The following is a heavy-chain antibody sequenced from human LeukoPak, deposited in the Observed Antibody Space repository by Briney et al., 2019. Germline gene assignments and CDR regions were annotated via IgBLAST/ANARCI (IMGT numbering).Heavy chain of an antibody. Sequence: SSETLSLTCTVSGGSIGTYYWSWIRQPPGKGLEWIGYIYYNGYTDYNPSLKSRVTISLRTSKNQFSLKLSSVTAADTAVYYCARDRHWTNDWVFDYWGQGTLVTVSS. CDR3: ARDRHWTNDWVFDY. D-gene: IGHD1/OR15-1a*01. J-gene: IGHJ4*02. CDR1: GGSIGTYY. V-gene: IGHV4-59*01. CDR2: IYYNGYT.